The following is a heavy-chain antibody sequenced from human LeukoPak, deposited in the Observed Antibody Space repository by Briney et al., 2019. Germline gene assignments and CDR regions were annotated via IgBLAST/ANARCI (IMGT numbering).Heavy chain of an antibody. CDR1: GGTFSSYA. CDR2: IIPIFGIA. V-gene: IGHV1-69*04. Sequence: GASVKVSCKASGGTFSSYAISWVRQAPGQGLEWMGRIIPIFGIANYAQKFQGRVTITADKSTSTAYMELSSLRSEDTAAYYCARDDTADIDYWGQGTLVTVSS. J-gene: IGHJ4*02. D-gene: IGHD5-18*01. CDR3: ARDDTADIDY.